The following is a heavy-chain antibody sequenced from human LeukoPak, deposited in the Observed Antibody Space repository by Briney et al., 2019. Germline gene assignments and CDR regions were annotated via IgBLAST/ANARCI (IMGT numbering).Heavy chain of an antibody. Sequence: SQTLSLTCAISGDIVSSNSAAWNWSRQSPARGLEWLVRTYYRSKWYNDYAVSVKSRITINPDTSNNQFSLQLNSVPPEDTAVYYCARDTGGYYDSSGYYDYWGQGTLVTVSS. CDR1: GDIVSSNSAA. D-gene: IGHD3-22*01. CDR3: ARDTGGYYDSSGYYDY. CDR2: TYYRSKWYN. V-gene: IGHV6-1*01. J-gene: IGHJ4*02.